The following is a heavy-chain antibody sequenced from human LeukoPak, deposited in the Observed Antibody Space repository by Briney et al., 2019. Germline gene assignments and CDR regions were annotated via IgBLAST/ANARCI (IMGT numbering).Heavy chain of an antibody. CDR3: ASGFSGYAYYYYGMDV. D-gene: IGHD5-12*01. CDR2: IYYSGST. Sequence: SETLSLTCTVSGGSVSSGSYYWSWIRQPPGKGLEWIGYIYYSGSTNYNPSLKSRVTISVDTSKNQFSLKLSSVTAADTAVYYCASGFSGYAYYYYGMDVWGKGTTVTVSS. V-gene: IGHV4-61*01. J-gene: IGHJ6*04. CDR1: GGSVSSGSYY.